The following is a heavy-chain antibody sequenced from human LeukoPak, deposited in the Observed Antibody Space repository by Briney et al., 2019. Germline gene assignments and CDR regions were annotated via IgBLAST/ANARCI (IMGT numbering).Heavy chain of an antibody. D-gene: IGHD4-17*01. CDR3: ARDDNYGGNYFDY. CDR1: GFTVSSNY. CDR2: IYSGGST. Sequence: GGSLRLSCAASGFTVSSNYMSWVRQAPGKGLEWVSVIYSGGSTYYADSVKGRLTISRDNSKNTLYLQMNSLRAEDTAVYYCARDDNYGGNYFDYWGQGTLVTVSS. J-gene: IGHJ4*02. V-gene: IGHV3-53*01.